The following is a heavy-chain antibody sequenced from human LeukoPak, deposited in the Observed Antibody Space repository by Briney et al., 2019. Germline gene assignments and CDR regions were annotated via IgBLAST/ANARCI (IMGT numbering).Heavy chain of an antibody. CDR2: ISGSGDST. V-gene: IGHV3-23*01. CDR3: AKAPVTSCRGAYCYPFDY. D-gene: IGHD2-21*01. J-gene: IGHJ4*02. Sequence: GGTLRLSCAASGFTISSFGMSWVRQAPGKGLEWVSGISGSGDSTYYADSVKGRFTISRDSSKNTLYLQMNSLRAEDAAVYYCAKAPVTSCRGAYCYPFDYWGQGTLVTVSS. CDR1: GFTISSFG.